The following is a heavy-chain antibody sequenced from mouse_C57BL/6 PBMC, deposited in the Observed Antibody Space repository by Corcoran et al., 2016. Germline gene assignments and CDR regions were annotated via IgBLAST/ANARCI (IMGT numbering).Heavy chain of an antibody. J-gene: IGHJ1*03. D-gene: IGHD1-1*01. CDR2: INPNNGGT. V-gene: IGHV1-26*01. CDR1: GYTFTDYY. Sequence: EVQLQQSGPELVKPGASVKISCKASGYTFTDYYMNWVKQSHGKSLEWIGDINPNNGGTSYNQKFKGKATLTVDKSSSTAYMELRSLTSEDSAVYYCAKRDTTVAYWYFDVWGTGTTVTVSS. CDR3: AKRDTTVAYWYFDV.